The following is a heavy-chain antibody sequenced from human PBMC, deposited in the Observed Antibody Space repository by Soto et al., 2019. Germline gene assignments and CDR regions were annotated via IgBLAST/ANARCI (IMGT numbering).Heavy chain of an antibody. Sequence: VQLLESGGGLVQPGGSLRLSCAASGFTFGSYGMSWVRQAPGKGLEWISGLSGSGNSTYTYYADSVKGRFTISRDNSKSTLYLQMHSLRVEDTAVYYCAKDSGYDSTDWGQGTLVTVSS. V-gene: IGHV3-23*01. D-gene: IGHD3-22*01. CDR2: LSGSGNSTYT. CDR1: GFTFGSYG. J-gene: IGHJ4*02. CDR3: AKDSGYDSTD.